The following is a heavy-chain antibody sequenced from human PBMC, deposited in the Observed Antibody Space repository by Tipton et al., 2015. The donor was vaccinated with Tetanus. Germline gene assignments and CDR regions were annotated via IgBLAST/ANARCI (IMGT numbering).Heavy chain of an antibody. CDR1: GFTFSSYT. J-gene: IGHJ4*02. D-gene: IGHD6-25*01. Sequence: SLRLSCAASGFTFSSYTMSWVRQAPGRGLEWLAMLSDDGRHGSSAESVKGRFTISRDNAKSSLFLQMNSLRAEDTAVYYCTSGSALDYWGQGAMVAVSS. V-gene: IGHV3-30*04. CDR2: LSDDGRHG. CDR3: TSGSALDY.